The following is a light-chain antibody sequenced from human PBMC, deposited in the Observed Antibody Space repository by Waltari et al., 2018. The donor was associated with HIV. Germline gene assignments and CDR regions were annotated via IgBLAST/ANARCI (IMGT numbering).Light chain of an antibody. Sequence: EIVLTQSPATLSLSPGERATLSCRASQFFSRYLAWYQQRPGQAPRLLIYDASKRATGIPARFSGSGSGTDFTLNISRLEPEDFAVYYCQQRSNWPLTFGPGTKVDIK. CDR1: QFFSRY. CDR2: DAS. J-gene: IGKJ3*01. V-gene: IGKV3-11*01. CDR3: QQRSNWPLT.